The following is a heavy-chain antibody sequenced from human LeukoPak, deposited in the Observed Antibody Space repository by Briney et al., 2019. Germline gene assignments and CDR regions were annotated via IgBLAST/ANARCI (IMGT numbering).Heavy chain of an antibody. Sequence: SETLSLTCTVSGGSISSYYWSWIRQPAGKGLEWIGRIYTSGSTNYNPSLKSRVTMSVDTSKNQFSLKLSSVTAADTAVYYCARVTIFGVVTNWFDPWGQGTLVTVSS. CDR2: IYTSGST. D-gene: IGHD3-3*01. CDR1: GGSISSYY. J-gene: IGHJ5*02. CDR3: ARVTIFGVVTNWFDP. V-gene: IGHV4-4*07.